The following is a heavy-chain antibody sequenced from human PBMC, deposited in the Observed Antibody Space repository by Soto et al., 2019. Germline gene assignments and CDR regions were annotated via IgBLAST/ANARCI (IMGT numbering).Heavy chain of an antibody. V-gene: IGHV1-3*01. CDR2: INAGNGNT. CDR3: ARNSRNDPYFDY. D-gene: IGHD1-1*01. Sequence: GASVKVSCKASGYTFTSCAMHWVRQAPGQRLEWMGWINAGNGNTKYSQKFQGRVTITRDTSASTAYMELSSLRSEDTAVYYCARNSRNDPYFDYWGQGTLVTVSS. CDR1: GYTFTSCA. J-gene: IGHJ4*02.